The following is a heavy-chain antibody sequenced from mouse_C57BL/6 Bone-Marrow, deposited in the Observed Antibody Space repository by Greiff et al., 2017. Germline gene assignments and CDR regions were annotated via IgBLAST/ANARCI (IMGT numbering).Heavy chain of an antibody. D-gene: IGHD4-1*01. V-gene: IGHV3-6*01. Sequence: DVMLVESGPGLVKPSQSLSLTCSVTGYSITSGYYWNWIRQFPGNKLEWMGYISYDGSNNYNPSLKNRISITRDTSKNQFFLKLNSVTTEDTATYYCARTGSGGYWGQGTTLTVSS. CDR1: GYSITSGYY. CDR3: ARTGSGGY. J-gene: IGHJ2*01. CDR2: ISYDGSN.